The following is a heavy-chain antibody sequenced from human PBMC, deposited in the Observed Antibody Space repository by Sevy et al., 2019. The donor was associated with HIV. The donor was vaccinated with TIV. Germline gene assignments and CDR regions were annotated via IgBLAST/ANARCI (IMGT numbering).Heavy chain of an antibody. Sequence: GGSLRLSCAASGFTFSSYAMSWVRQAPGKGLEWVAAISVSGGSTYYADSVKGRFTISRDNSKNKLYLQRNSLRAVDTAVYYCAKEGDSSGPVSIDYWGQGTLVTVSS. V-gene: IGHV3-23*01. CDR1: GFTFSSYA. J-gene: IGHJ4*02. CDR2: ISVSGGST. D-gene: IGHD6-19*01. CDR3: AKEGDSSGPVSIDY.